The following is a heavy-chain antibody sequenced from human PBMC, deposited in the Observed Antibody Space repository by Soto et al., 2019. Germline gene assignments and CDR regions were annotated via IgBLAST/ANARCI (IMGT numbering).Heavy chain of an antibody. CDR1: GFTFSSYA. V-gene: IGHV3-23*01. CDR2: ISATGVKT. Sequence: EVQGLESGGGLVQPGGSLRLSCAASGFTFSSYAMNWVRQAPGKGLEWVSGISATGVKTYSADSVKGLVTISRDNSKDTVYLEMNSLRAEDTAVYYCTKSRSAMVYYFDFWGLGALVTVSS. D-gene: IGHD1-20*01. J-gene: IGHJ4*02. CDR3: TKSRSAMVYYFDF.